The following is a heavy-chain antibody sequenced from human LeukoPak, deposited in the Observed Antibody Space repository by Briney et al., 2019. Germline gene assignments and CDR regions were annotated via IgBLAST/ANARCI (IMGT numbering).Heavy chain of an antibody. Sequence: GGSLRLSCAASGFTFSDYYMSWIRQAPGKWLGWVSYISSSSTIYYADSVKGRFTITRDNAKNSLYLQMNSLRAEDTAVYYCARGGLSGGSFLYWGQGTLVTVSS. CDR2: ISSSSTI. CDR3: ARGGLSGGSFLY. CDR1: GFTFSDYY. J-gene: IGHJ4*02. D-gene: IGHD2-15*01. V-gene: IGHV3-69-1*01.